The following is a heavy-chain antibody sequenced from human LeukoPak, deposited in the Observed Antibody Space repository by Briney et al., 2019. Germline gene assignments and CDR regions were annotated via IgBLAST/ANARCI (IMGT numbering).Heavy chain of an antibody. CDR1: GYTFSVYY. J-gene: IGHJ4*02. CDR2: INPNTGGT. V-gene: IGHV1-2*02. D-gene: IGHD3-16*01. CDR3: ARDLGFDS. Sequence: SVKVSCKTSGYTFSVYYIQWVRQAPGLGLEWMGWINPNTGGTNYAEKFKGRVTMTRDTSISTAYMEVTRLKSDDTAIYYCARDLGFDSWGQGTLVTVSS.